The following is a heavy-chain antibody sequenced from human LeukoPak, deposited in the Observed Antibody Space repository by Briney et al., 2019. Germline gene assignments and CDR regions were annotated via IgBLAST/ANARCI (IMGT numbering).Heavy chain of an antibody. CDR2: IIPIFGTA. CDR1: GGIFSYYG. CDR3: AREFRAAEGPYYYYALDV. J-gene: IGHJ6*02. Sequence: ASVKVSCKASGGIFSYYGISWVRQAPGQGLEWMGGIIPIFGTANYAQKFQGRVTITADEFTSTAYMELSSLRSEDTAVYYCAREFRAAEGPYYYYALDVWGHWTTCTVSS. D-gene: IGHD6-13*01. V-gene: IGHV1-69*13.